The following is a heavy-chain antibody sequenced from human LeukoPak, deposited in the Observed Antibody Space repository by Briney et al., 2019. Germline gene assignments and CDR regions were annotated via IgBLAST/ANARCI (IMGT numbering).Heavy chain of an antibody. CDR3: ARRVYGSKGGFDY. Sequence: GGSLRLSCAASGFTFSDYYMSWIRQAPGQGLEWVSYISSSGSTIYYADPVKGRFTITRDNAKNSLYLQMISLRAEDTAVYDCARRVYGSKGGFDYWGQGTLVTVSS. CDR2: ISSSGSTI. J-gene: IGHJ4*02. CDR1: GFTFSDYY. V-gene: IGHV3-11*04. D-gene: IGHD1-26*01.